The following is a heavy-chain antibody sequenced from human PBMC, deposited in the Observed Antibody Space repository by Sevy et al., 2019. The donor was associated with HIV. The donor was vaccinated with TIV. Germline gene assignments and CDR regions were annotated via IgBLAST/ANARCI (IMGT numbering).Heavy chain of an antibody. CDR2: INYSGST. Sequence: SETLSLTCTVSGGSVSSGSYYWSWIRQPPGKGWEGIGYINYSGSTNYNPSLKSRVTISVDTSKHQFYLKLSSVTAADTAVYYCARNLPYDGSGYYAFDIWGQGTMVTVSS. CDR1: GGSVSSGSYY. CDR3: ARNLPYDGSGYYAFDI. J-gene: IGHJ3*02. V-gene: IGHV4-61*01. D-gene: IGHD3-22*01.